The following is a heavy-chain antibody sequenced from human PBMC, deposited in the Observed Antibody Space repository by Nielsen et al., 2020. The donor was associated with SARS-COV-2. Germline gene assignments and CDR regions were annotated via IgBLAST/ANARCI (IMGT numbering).Heavy chain of an antibody. D-gene: IGHD6-19*01. CDR1: GGSISSSSYY. V-gene: IGHV4-61*05. Sequence: SETLSLTCTVSGGSISSSSYYWGWIRQPPGKGLEWIGYIYYSGSTNYNPSLKSRVTISVDTSKNQFSLKLSSVTAADTAVYYCARGEPGMGGWYYWGQGTLVTVSS. CDR2: IYYSGST. CDR3: ARGEPGMGGWYY. J-gene: IGHJ4*02.